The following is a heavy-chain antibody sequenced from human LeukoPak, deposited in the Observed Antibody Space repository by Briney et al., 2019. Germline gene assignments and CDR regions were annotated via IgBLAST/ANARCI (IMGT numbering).Heavy chain of an antibody. D-gene: IGHD3-3*01. CDR2: INHSGST. J-gene: IGHJ5*02. V-gene: IGHV4-38-2*01. Sequence: SETLSLTCAVSGYSISSGYYWGWIRQPPGKGLEWIGEINHSGSTNYNPSLKSRVTISVDTSKNQFSLKLSSVTAADTAVYYCARGGGTTFGVVITSSNWFDPWGQGTLVTVSS. CDR3: ARGGGTTFGVVITSSNWFDP. CDR1: GYSISSGYY.